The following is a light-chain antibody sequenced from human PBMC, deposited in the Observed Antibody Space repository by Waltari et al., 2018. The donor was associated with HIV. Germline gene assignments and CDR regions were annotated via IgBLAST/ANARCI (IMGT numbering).Light chain of an antibody. CDR2: ANN. V-gene: IGLV1-40*01. CDR1: SSNIGAYD. CDR3: QSYDNSLRVSYV. J-gene: IGLJ1*01. Sequence: QSVLTQPPEQWKSHRSYSCQVTISCTGSSSNIGAYDVHWYRQLPGRSPKLPIYANNSRPSAVPDRLSGSKSGTAASLAIAGLQIEDEGDYFCQSYDNSLRVSYVFSAGTRVTVL.